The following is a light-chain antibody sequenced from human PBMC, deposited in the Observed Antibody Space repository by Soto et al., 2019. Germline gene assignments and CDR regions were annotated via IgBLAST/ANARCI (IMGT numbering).Light chain of an antibody. V-gene: IGKV3-15*01. CDR3: QQYNNWPIT. J-gene: IGKJ5*01. CDR2: GAS. Sequence: EIVMTQYPATLSVSQGERVSLSCRASQTILSNLAWYQQKPGQAPRLLIYGASTRATGIPARFSGSGSGTEFTLTISSLQSEDFAVYYCQQYNNWPITFGQGTRLEVK. CDR1: QTILSN.